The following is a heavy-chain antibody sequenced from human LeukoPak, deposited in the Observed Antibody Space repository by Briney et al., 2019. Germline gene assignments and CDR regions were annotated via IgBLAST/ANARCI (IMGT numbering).Heavy chain of an antibody. CDR3: ARGCYDRGMDV. Sequence: SETLSLTCTVSGGSFSSSSYYWGWLRQPPGKGLEWIGSIYYSGITYYNPSLKSRVTISVDTSKNQFSLKLSSVTAADTAVYHCARGCYDRGMDVWGKGTTVTVSS. V-gene: IGHV4-39*07. CDR2: IYYSGIT. J-gene: IGHJ6*03. CDR1: GGSFSSSSYY. D-gene: IGHD5-12*01.